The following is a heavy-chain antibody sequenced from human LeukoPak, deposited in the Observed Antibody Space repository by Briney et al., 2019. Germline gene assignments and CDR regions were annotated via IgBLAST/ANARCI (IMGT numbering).Heavy chain of an antibody. CDR2: ISSSSSYI. J-gene: IGHJ5*02. CDR3: APTPLGYCSSTSCP. CDR1: GFTFSSYS. Sequence: PGGSLRLSCAASGFTFSSYSMNWVRQAPGKGLEWVSSISSSSSYIYYADSVKGRFTISRDNAKNSLYLQMNSLRAEDTAVYYCAPTPLGYCSSTSCPWGQGTLVTVSS. V-gene: IGHV3-21*01. D-gene: IGHD2-2*01.